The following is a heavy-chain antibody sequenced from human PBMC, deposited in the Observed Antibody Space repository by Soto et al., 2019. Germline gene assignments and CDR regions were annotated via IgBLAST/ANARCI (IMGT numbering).Heavy chain of an antibody. CDR1: GYTFTSYG. CDR3: ARDQTTGDWFDA. CDR2: ISAYNGNT. D-gene: IGHD4-17*01. Sequence: ASVKVSCKASGYTFTSYGISWVRQAPGQWLKWMGWISAYNGNTNYAQKLQGRVTMTTDTSTSTAYMELRSLRSDDAAVYYCARDQTTGDWFDAWGQGTLVTVSS. V-gene: IGHV1-18*01. J-gene: IGHJ5*02.